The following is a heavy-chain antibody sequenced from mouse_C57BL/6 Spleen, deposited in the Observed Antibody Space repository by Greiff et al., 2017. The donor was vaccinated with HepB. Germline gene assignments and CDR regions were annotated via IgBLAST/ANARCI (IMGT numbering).Heavy chain of an antibody. CDR1: GYTFTDYE. Sequence: VQLQQSGAELVRPGASVTLSCKASGYTFTDYEMHWAKQTPVHGLEWIGAIDPETGGTAYNQKFKGKAILTADKSSSTAYMELRSLTSEDSAVYYCTRNYFDYWGQGTTLTVSS. CDR2: IDPETGGT. CDR3: TRNYFDY. V-gene: IGHV1-15*01. J-gene: IGHJ2*01.